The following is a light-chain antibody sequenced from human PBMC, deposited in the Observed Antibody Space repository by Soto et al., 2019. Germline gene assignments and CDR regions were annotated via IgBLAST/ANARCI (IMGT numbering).Light chain of an antibody. CDR2: DVN. Sequence: QSALTQPASVSGSPGQSITISCTGTSSDPGGYKYVSWYQQHPGKAPKPMIYDVNNRPTGISNRFSGSKSGNTASLTISGLQAEDEADYYCSSYTNSSTLVFGGGTKLTVL. J-gene: IGLJ2*01. V-gene: IGLV2-14*01. CDR3: SSYTNSSTLV. CDR1: SSDPGGYKY.